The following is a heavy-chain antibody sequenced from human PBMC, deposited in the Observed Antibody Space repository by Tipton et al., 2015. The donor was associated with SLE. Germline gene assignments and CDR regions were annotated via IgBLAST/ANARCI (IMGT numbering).Heavy chain of an antibody. CDR3: ASLNWGSGAFDI. V-gene: IGHV4-30-2*01. D-gene: IGHD7-27*01. CDR1: GGSISSGGYS. CDR2: IYHSGST. Sequence: RSLRLSCAVSGGSISSGGYSWSWIRQPPGKGLEWIGYIYHSGSTYYNPSLKSRVTISVDTSKNQFSLKLSSVTAADTAVYYCASLNWGSGAFDIWGQGTMVTVSS. J-gene: IGHJ3*02.